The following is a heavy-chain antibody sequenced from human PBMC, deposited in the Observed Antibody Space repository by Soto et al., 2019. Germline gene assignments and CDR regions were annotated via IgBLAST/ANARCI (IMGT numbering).Heavy chain of an antibody. D-gene: IGHD3-10*01. CDR1: GFTFSSYA. CDR2: ISYDGSNN. V-gene: IGHV3-30-3*01. CDR3: ARSLRDAFDI. J-gene: IGHJ3*02. Sequence: QVQLVESGGGVVQPGRSLRLSCAASGFTFSSYAMHWVRQAPGKGLEWVAVISYDGSNNYYADSVKGRFTISRDNSKNTLYLQMNSLRAEDTARYYCARSLRDAFDIWGQGTMVTVSS.